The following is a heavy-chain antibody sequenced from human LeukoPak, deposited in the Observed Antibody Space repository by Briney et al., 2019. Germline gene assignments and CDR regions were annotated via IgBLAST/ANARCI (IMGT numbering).Heavy chain of an antibody. J-gene: IGHJ6*04. CDR3: ARVLEGDFWTLDV. V-gene: IGHV3-11*01. Sequence: GGSLRLSCAASGFTSSDYYMSWIRQAPGKGLEWVSYISSSGSTIYYADSVKGRFTISRDNAKNSLYLQMNSLRAEDTAVYYCARVLEGDFWTLDVWGKGTTVTVSS. CDR2: ISSSGSTI. CDR1: GFTSSDYY. D-gene: IGHD3/OR15-3a*01.